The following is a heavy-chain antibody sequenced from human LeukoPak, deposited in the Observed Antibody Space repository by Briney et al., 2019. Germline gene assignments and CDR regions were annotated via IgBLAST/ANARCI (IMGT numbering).Heavy chain of an antibody. CDR1: GFTFSGYW. CDR3: ATRLCSSSGCRAYAHFSLDI. CDR2: IKEDGGEG. V-gene: IGHV3-7*01. Sequence: GGSLRLSCAASGFTFSGYWMTWVRQAPGKGLELVDNIKEDGGEGYYVDSVKGRFTISRDNAKNSLYLQMSSLSAEDTAVYYCATRLCSSSGCRAYAHFSLDIWGRGTMVTVSS. D-gene: IGHD2-2*01. J-gene: IGHJ6*04.